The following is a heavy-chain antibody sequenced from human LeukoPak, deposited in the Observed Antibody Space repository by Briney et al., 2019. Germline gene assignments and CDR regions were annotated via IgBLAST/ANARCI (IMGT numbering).Heavy chain of an antibody. CDR3: ARAEYCSGGSCYGGVYYFDY. CDR1: GGSISSHY. CDR2: IYYSGST. V-gene: IGHV4-59*11. Sequence: PSETLSLTCTVSGGSISSHYRSWIRQPPGKGLEWIGYIYYSGSTNYNPSLKSRVTISVDTSKNQFSLKLSSVTAADTAVYYCARAEYCSGGSCYGGVYYFDYWGQGTLVTVSS. D-gene: IGHD2-15*01. J-gene: IGHJ4*02.